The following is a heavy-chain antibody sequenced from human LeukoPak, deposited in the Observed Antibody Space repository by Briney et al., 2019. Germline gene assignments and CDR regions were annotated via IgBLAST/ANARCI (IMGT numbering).Heavy chain of an antibody. V-gene: IGHV4-34*01. CDR1: GGSFSGYY. CDR3: ATALRKDWFDP. Sequence: PSETLSLTCAVYGGSFSGYYWSWIRQPPGKGLEWIGEINHSGSTNYNPSLKSRVTISVDTSKNQFSLKLSSVTAADTAVYYCATALRKDWFDPWGQGTLVTVSS. CDR2: INHSGST. J-gene: IGHJ5*02.